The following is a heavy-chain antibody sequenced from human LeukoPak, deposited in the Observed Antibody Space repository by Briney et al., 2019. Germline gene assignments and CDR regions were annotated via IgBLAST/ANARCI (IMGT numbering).Heavy chain of an antibody. CDR2: ISGSGGST. CDR1: GFTFSSYS. Sequence: PGGSLRLSCAASGFTFSSYSMNWVRQAPGKGLEWVSAISGSGGSTYYADSVKGRFTISRDNSKNTLYLQMNSLRAEDTAVYYCAKSLRDNWNYWFDPWGQGTLVTVSS. J-gene: IGHJ5*02. CDR3: AKSLRDNWNYWFDP. D-gene: IGHD1-7*01. V-gene: IGHV3-23*01.